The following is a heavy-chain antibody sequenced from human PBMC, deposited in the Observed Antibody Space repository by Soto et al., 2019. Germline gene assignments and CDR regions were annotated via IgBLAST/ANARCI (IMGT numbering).Heavy chain of an antibody. D-gene: IGHD5-12*01. CDR2: IIPIFGTA. CDR1: GGTFSSYA. Sequence: QVQLVQSGAEVKQPGSSVKVSCKASGGTFSSYAISWVRQAPGQGREWMGGIIPIFGTATYAQKFQGRVTITADESTSTADMELSSLRSEATAVYYCATHPMATITDYYGIDVWGQGTTVTVSS. CDR3: ATHPMATITDYYGIDV. V-gene: IGHV1-69*12. J-gene: IGHJ6*02.